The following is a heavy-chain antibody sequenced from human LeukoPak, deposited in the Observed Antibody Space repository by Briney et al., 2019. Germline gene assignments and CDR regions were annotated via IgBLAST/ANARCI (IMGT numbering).Heavy chain of an antibody. CDR3: ATEGYASNWYPD. V-gene: IGHV4-59*01. CDR1: GFTFSSFV. CDR2: ISYSGTT. J-gene: IGHJ4*02. D-gene: IGHD6-13*01. Sequence: PGGSLRLSCSASGFTFSSFVMHWIRQPPGKGLESIGYISYSGTTNYNPSFESRVTISIDTSKSQFSLQLRSVTTADTAVYYCATEGYASNWYPDWGQGILVTVSS.